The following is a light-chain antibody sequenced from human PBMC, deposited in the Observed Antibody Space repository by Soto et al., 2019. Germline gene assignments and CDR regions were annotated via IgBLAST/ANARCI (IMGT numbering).Light chain of an antibody. Sequence: QSVLTQPASVSGSPGQSITISCTGTSSDVGGYNYVSWYQQHPANAPKLIIYEVSNRPSGVSNRSSGSKSGNTASLTISGLQAEDEADYYCTSYTSSITYVFGTGTKVTVL. J-gene: IGLJ1*01. V-gene: IGLV2-14*01. CDR3: TSYTSSITYV. CDR2: EVS. CDR1: SSDVGGYNY.